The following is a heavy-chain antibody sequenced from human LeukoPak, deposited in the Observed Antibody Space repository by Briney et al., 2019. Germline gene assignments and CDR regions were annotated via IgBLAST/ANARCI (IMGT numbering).Heavy chain of an antibody. CDR1: GYTFTSYD. CDR2: MNPNSGNT. D-gene: IGHD2-2*01. V-gene: IGHV1-8*01. J-gene: IGHJ6*03. CDR3: ARVGCSSTSCYEPHLYYYYYMDV. Sequence: ASVKVSCKASGYTFTSYDINWVRQATGQGLEWMGWMNPNSGNTGYAQKFQGRVTMTRNTSISTAYMELSSLRSEDTAVYYCARVGCSSTSCYEPHLYYYYYMDVWGKGTTVTVSS.